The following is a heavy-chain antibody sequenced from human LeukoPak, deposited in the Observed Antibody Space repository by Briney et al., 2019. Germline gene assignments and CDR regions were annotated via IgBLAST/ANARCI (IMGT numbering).Heavy chain of an antibody. V-gene: IGHV3-30*03. J-gene: IGHJ4*02. CDR3: ARHTYCGVECYTFDY. CDR2: ISYDGSNK. D-gene: IGHD2-21*01. CDR1: GFTFSNYG. Sequence: GRSLRLSCAASGFTFSNYGMHWVRQAPGKGLEWVAVISYDGSNKYYRDSVEGRFTISRDNSKNTLYLQMNSLRAEDTAVYYCARHTYCGVECYTFDYWGQGTLVTVSS.